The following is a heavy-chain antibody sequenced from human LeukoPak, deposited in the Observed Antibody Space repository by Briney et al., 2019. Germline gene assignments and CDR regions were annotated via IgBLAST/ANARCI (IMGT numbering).Heavy chain of an antibody. CDR2: IYYSGST. V-gene: IGHV4-39*07. CDR3: AREGERGWLRLQTTALFDN. D-gene: IGHD5-12*01. CDR1: GDSIGSSNYY. Sequence: SETLSLTCTVSGDSIGSSNYYWGWIRQPPGKGLKWIGSIYYSGSTYYNPSLKSRVTISVDTSKNQFSLKLSSVTAADTVVYYCAREGERGWLRLQTTALFDNWGQGTLVTVSS. J-gene: IGHJ4*02.